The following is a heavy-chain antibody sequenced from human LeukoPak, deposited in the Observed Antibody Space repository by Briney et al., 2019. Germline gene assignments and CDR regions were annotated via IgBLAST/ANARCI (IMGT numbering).Heavy chain of an antibody. D-gene: IGHD3-10*01. CDR1: GGTFSSYA. V-gene: IGHV1-69*05. J-gene: IGHJ4*02. Sequence: SVKVSRKASGGTFSSYAISWVRQAPGQGLKWMGRIIPIFGTANYAQKFQGRVTITTDESTSTAYMELSSLRSEDTAVYYCARCGKIWFGELLSGDYYFDYWGQGTLVTVSS. CDR2: IIPIFGTA. CDR3: ARCGKIWFGELLSGDYYFDY.